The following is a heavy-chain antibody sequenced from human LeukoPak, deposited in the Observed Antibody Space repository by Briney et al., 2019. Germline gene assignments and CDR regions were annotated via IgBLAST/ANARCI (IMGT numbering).Heavy chain of an antibody. D-gene: IGHD6-6*01. Sequence: GGSLRLSCAASGFTFSSYSMNWVRQAPGKGLEWVSSISSSSSYIYYADSVKGRFTISRDNSKNTLYLQMNSLRAEDTAVYYCAKVSKSSSAYFDYWGQGTLVTVSS. V-gene: IGHV3-21*04. CDR2: ISSSSSYI. CDR3: AKVSKSSSAYFDY. J-gene: IGHJ4*02. CDR1: GFTFSSYS.